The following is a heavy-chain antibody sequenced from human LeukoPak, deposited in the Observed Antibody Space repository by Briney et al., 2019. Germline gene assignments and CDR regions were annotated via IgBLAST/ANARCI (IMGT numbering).Heavy chain of an antibody. V-gene: IGHV4-34*01. CDR1: GGSFSGYY. CDR3: ARRGLLGSCSGGSCFGFDY. J-gene: IGHJ4*02. D-gene: IGHD2-15*01. CDR2: INHSGST. Sequence: PSETLSLTCAVYGGSFSGYYWSWIRQPPGKGLEWIGEINHSGSTNYNPSLKSRVTISVDTSKNQFSLKLSSVTAADTAVYYCARRGLLGSCSGGSCFGFDYWGQGTLVTVSS.